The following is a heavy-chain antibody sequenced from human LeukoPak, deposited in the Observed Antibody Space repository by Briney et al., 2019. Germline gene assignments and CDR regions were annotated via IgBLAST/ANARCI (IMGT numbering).Heavy chain of an antibody. CDR3: AKYYGSGSYHYYYMDV. CDR2: ISWNSGRI. Sequence: GGSLRLSCAASGFTFDDYAMHWVRQAPGKGLEWVSSISWNSGRIGYADSVKGRFTISRDNAKNSLYLQMNSLRPEDTALYYCAKYYGSGSYHYYYMDVWGKGTTVTISS. CDR1: GFTFDDYA. V-gene: IGHV3-9*01. J-gene: IGHJ6*03. D-gene: IGHD3-10*01.